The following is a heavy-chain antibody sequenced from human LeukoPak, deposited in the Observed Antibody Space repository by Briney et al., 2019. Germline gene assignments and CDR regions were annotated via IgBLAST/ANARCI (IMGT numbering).Heavy chain of an antibody. CDR2: IYYSGST. CDR1: GGSISSSSYY. D-gene: IGHD2-8*01. CDR3: AGQRCCCINRCYFVMDL. J-gene: IGHJ6*02. V-gene: IGHV4-39*01. Sequence: PSETLPITCTVSGGSISSSSYYWGWIRQPPGKGLDWIGSIYYSGSTYYNPSLKSRVTISVDTSKNQFSLKLSSVTAADTAVYYCAGQRCCCINRCYFVMDLWGQGT.